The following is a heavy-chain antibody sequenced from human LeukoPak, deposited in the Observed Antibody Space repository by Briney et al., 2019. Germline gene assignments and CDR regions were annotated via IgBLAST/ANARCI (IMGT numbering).Heavy chain of an antibody. CDR2: IYPDDSDT. CDR1: GYSFTSSW. V-gene: IGHV5-51*01. D-gene: IGHD6-19*01. CDR3: ARQRRSSGWPNDY. J-gene: IGHJ4*02. Sequence: GESLQISCKGSGYSFTSSWIAWVRQMPGKGREWMGMIYPDDSDTRYSPSFQGQVTITADKPISTAYLQWSSLKASDNAMYYCARQRRSSGWPNDYWGQGTLVTVSS.